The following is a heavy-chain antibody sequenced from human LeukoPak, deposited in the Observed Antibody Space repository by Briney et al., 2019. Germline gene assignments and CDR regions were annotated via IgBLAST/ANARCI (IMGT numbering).Heavy chain of an antibody. Sequence: ASETLSLTCTVSGGSISSYYWSWIRQPPGKGLEWIGYIYYSGSTNYNPSLKSRVTISVDTSKNQFSLKLSSVTAADTAVYYCARGEQEYYDYVWGSYRSYYFDYWGQGTLVTVPS. J-gene: IGHJ4*02. CDR3: ARGEQEYYDYVWGSYRSYYFDY. CDR1: GGSISSYY. V-gene: IGHV4-59*01. D-gene: IGHD3-16*02. CDR2: IYYSGST.